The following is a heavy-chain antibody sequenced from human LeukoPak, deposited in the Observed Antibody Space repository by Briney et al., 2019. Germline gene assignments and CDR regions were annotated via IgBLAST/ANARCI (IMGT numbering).Heavy chain of an antibody. CDR2: IHYSGST. Sequence: SETLSLTCTVSGGSISSYYWSWIRQPPGKGLEWIGYIHYSGSTNYNPSLKSRVTISVDTSKNQFSLKLSSVTAADTAVYYCASRSSGWYRYMDVWGKGTTVTVSS. J-gene: IGHJ6*03. CDR3: ASRSSGWYRYMDV. D-gene: IGHD6-19*01. CDR1: GGSISSYY. V-gene: IGHV4-59*01.